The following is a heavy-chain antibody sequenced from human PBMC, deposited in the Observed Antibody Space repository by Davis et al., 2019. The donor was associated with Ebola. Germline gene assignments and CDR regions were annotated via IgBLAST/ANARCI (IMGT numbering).Heavy chain of an antibody. CDR2: VIPVFGTT. CDR3: AREVGETKLDQ. Sequence: SVKVSCKASGGTFSSYTITWVRQAPGHALXXFXWVIPVFGTTNYAQKFQGRVTLTADESTSTAYMELTNLRSDDTAVYYCAREVGETKLDQWGQGTLVTVSS. J-gene: IGHJ4*02. CDR1: GGTFSSYT. V-gene: IGHV1-69*13. D-gene: IGHD1-26*01.